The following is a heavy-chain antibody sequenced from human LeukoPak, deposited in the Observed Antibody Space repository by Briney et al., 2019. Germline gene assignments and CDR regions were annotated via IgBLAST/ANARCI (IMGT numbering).Heavy chain of an antibody. J-gene: IGHJ5*02. CDR3: ARQKST. V-gene: IGHV3-66*04. CDR1: GFTFSSYS. CDR2: IYSNDDA. Sequence: GGSLRLSCAASGFTFSSYSMNWVRQAPGKGLEWVSVIYSNDDAYYADSVKDRFTVSRDNSKNTWYLQMNSLTAEDTALYYCARQKSTWGQGTLVTVSS.